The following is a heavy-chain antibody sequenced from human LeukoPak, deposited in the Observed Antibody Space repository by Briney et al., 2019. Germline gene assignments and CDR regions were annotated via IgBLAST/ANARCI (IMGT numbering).Heavy chain of an antibody. Sequence: PSETLSLTCAVYGGSFSGYYWSWIRQPPGKGLEWIGEINHSGSTNYNPSLKSRVTISVDTSKNQFSLKLSSVTAADTAVYYCAKAITRIGDCYYYGMDVWGQGTTVTVSS. CDR2: INHSGST. CDR3: AKAITRIGDCYYYGMDV. D-gene: IGHD5-24*01. V-gene: IGHV4-34*01. CDR1: GGSFSGYY. J-gene: IGHJ6*02.